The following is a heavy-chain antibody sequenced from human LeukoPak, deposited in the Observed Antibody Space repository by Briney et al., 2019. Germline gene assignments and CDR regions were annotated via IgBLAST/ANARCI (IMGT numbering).Heavy chain of an antibody. CDR2: IYSGGST. J-gene: IGHJ4*02. D-gene: IGHD2-21*02. CDR3: ARTYCGGDCYSTGDYYFDY. CDR1: GFTVSSNY. Sequence: GGSLRLSCAASGFTVSSNYMSWVRQAPGKGLEWVSVIYSGGSTYYADSVKGQFTISRDNSKNTLYLQMNSLRAEDTAVYYCARTYCGGDCYSTGDYYFDYWGQGTLVTVSS. V-gene: IGHV3-53*05.